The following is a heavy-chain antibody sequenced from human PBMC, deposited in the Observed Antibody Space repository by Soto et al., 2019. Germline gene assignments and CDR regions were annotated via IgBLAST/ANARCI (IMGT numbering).Heavy chain of an antibody. CDR2: ISWDGGTT. CDR1: GFTFDDYT. J-gene: IGHJ4*02. D-gene: IGHD3-10*01. CDR3: ARDWLGGSGSYYED. V-gene: IGHV3-43*01. Sequence: GGSLRLSCAASGFTFDDYTMHWVRQAPGKGLEWVSLISWDGGTTSYADSVKGRFTISRDNAKNTLYLQMNSLRAEDTAVYYCARDWLGGSGSYYEDWGQGTLVTVSS.